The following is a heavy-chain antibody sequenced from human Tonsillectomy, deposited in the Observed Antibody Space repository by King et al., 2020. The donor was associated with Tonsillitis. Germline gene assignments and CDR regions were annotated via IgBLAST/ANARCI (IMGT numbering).Heavy chain of an antibody. CDR2: IYHSGIT. Sequence: VQLQESGPGLVKPSETLSLTCAVSGYSISSGYYWGWIRQPLGKGLEWIGSIYHSGITYYNPSLKSRVTISVDTVKNQFSLRLTCVTAADTAVYKCARVFLYGSGSYYRGYFDSWGQGTLVTVSS. CDR3: ARVFLYGSGSYYRGYFDS. CDR1: GYSISSGYY. V-gene: IGHV4-38-2*01. J-gene: IGHJ4*02. D-gene: IGHD3-10*01.